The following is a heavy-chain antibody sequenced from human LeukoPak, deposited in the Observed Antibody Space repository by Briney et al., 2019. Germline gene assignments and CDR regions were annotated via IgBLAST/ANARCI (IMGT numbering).Heavy chain of an antibody. CDR2: IWYDGSNK. CDR1: GFTFSSYG. J-gene: IGHJ4*02. CDR3: ARTRWGLYYFDY. D-gene: IGHD1-26*01. Sequence: PGGSLRLSCAASGFTFSSYGMHWLRQAPGEGLEWVAVIWYDGSNKYYADSVKGRFTISRDNSKNTLYLQMNSLRAEDTAVYYCARTRWGLYYFDYWGQGTLVTVSS. V-gene: IGHV3-33*01.